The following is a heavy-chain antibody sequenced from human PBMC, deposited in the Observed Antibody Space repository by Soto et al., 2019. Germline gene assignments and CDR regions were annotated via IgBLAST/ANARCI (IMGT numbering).Heavy chain of an antibody. CDR3: ARAPRDRDAFRL. D-gene: IGHD2-21*01. CDR1: GGNFNNYA. V-gene: IGHV1-69*06. Sequence: QVQLVQSGAEVNKPGSSVTVSCKASGGNFNNYAISWVRQAPAQGLQWMGGIIPIIDTTHYAQKLQGRVTLSADRGRTTVYMELTGLTSDDSATYFGARAPRDRDAFRLWGQGTVVTVSS. CDR2: IIPIIDTT. J-gene: IGHJ3*01.